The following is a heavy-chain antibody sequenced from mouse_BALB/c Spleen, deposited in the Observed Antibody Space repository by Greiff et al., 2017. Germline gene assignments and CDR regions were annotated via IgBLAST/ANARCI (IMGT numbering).Heavy chain of an antibody. Sequence: QVQLQQPGAELVKPGASVKMSCKASGYTFTSYNMHWVKQTPGQGLEWIGAIYPGNGDTSYNQKFKGKATLTADKSSSTAYMQLSSLTSEDSAVYYCARSGYGNPYAMDYWGQGTSVTVSS. CDR1: GYTFTSYN. V-gene: IGHV1-12*01. J-gene: IGHJ4*01. D-gene: IGHD2-10*02. CDR3: ARSGYGNPYAMDY. CDR2: IYPGNGDT.